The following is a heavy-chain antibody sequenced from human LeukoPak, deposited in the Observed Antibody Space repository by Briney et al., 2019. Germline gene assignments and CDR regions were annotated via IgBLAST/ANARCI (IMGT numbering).Heavy chain of an antibody. J-gene: IGHJ6*02. D-gene: IGHD5-18*01. V-gene: IGHV4-31*03. CDR2: IYYSGST. CDR1: GGSISSGGYY. Sequence: SETLSLTCTVSGGSISSGGYYWTWIRQHPGKGLEWIGYIYYSGSTYYNPSLKSRVTISVDTSKNQFSLKLSSVTAADTAVYYCARVRRAGYSFSPYYYYGMDVWGQGTTVTVSS. CDR3: ARVRRAGYSFSPYYYYGMDV.